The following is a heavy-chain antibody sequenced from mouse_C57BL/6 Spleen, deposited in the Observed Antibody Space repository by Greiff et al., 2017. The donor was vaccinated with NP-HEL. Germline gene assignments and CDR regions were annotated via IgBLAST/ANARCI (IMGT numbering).Heavy chain of an antibody. Sequence: EVQVVESEGGLVQPGSSMKLSCTASGFTFSDYYMAWVRQVPEKGLEWVANINYDGSSTYYLDSLKSRFIISRDNAKNILYLQMSSLKSEDTATYYCARGETGTWAMDYWGQGTSVTVSS. D-gene: IGHD4-1*01. CDR2: INYDGSST. CDR1: GFTFSDYY. V-gene: IGHV5-16*01. J-gene: IGHJ4*01. CDR3: ARGETGTWAMDY.